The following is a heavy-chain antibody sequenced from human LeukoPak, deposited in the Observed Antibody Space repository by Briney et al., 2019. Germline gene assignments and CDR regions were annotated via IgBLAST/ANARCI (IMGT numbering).Heavy chain of an antibody. Sequence: PSGTLSLTCTVSGGSVSSRTSYWGWTRQPPGKGLEWIGSMYYSGSTYYNPSLKSRVTISADTSKNQFSLKLNSVTAADTAVYYCARPHVDTAMALAYWGQGTLVTVSS. CDR2: MYYSGST. D-gene: IGHD5-18*01. J-gene: IGHJ4*02. V-gene: IGHV4-39*01. CDR3: ARPHVDTAMALAY. CDR1: GGSVSSRTSY.